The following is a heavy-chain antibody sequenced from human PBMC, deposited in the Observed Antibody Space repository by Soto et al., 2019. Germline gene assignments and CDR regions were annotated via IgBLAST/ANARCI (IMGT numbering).Heavy chain of an antibody. Sequence: QVQLVESGGGVVQPGRSLRLSCAASGFTFSSYGMHWVRQAPGKGLEWVAVIWYDGSNKYYADSVKGRFTISRDNSKNTLYLQMNSLRAEDTAVYYCARDRRIAAAGMNVELPYYYYGMDVW. CDR3: ARDRRIAAAGMNVELPYYYYGMDV. J-gene: IGHJ6*01. V-gene: IGHV3-33*01. CDR1: GFTFSSYG. D-gene: IGHD6-13*01. CDR2: IWYDGSNK.